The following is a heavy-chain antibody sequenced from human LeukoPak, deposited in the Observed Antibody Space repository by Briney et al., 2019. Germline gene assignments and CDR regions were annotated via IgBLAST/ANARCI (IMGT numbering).Heavy chain of an antibody. CDR2: ISGSGGST. CDR3: AKCVDDFYYSGMDV. CDR1: GFTFSSYA. Sequence: GGSLRLSCAASGFTFSSYAMSWVRQAPGKGLEWVSAISGSGGSTYYADSVKGRFTISRDNSKNTLYLQMNSLRAEDTAVYYCAKCVDDFYYSGMDVWGKGTTVTVSS. J-gene: IGHJ6*04. V-gene: IGHV3-23*01.